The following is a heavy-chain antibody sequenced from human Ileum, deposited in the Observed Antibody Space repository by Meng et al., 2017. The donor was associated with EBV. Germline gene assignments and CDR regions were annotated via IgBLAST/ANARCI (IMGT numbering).Heavy chain of an antibody. V-gene: IGHV3-23*04. Sequence: EVQLVASGGDLVQLGXXXXLSCAASGFTFSSYAMTWVRQAPGKGLEWVSTISGGSGGIYFADSVKGRFTISRDNSKNTLYLQMNSLRAEDTAVYYCAKFVSGYCSGDACYGWFDPWGQGTLVTVSS. CDR1: GFTFSSYA. CDR3: AKFVSGYCSGDACYGWFDP. D-gene: IGHD2-15*01. J-gene: IGHJ5*02. CDR2: ISGGSGGI.